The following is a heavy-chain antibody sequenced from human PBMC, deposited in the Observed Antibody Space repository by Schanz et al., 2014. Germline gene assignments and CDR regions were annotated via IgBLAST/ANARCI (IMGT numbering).Heavy chain of an antibody. V-gene: IGHV1-3*01. J-gene: IGHJ4*02. CDR1: GYSFTPFP. CDR3: ARGYGDSPTDF. D-gene: IGHD4-17*01. CDR2: INAGTGNT. Sequence: QVQLVQSWAEVKGPGASVKVSCKASGYSFTPFPIHWVRQAPGQRLEWMGWINAGTGNTEYSQKFQGRVTITRDTLASTAYMELTSLRSEDTAVYFCARGYGDSPTDFWGQGTLVTVSS.